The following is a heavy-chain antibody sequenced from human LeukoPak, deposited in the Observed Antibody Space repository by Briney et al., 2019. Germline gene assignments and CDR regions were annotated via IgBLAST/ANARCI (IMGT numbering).Heavy chain of an antibody. CDR2: IRYDGSNK. V-gene: IGHV3-30*02. CDR1: GFSFSSYG. J-gene: IGHJ4*02. Sequence: GGSLRLSCAASGFSFSSYGMHWVRQAPGKGLEGVAFIRYDGSNKYYADSVKGRFTISRDNSKHTLYLQMNSLRAGDTAVYYCAKPHFGDWGQGTLVTVSS. CDR3: AKPHFGD.